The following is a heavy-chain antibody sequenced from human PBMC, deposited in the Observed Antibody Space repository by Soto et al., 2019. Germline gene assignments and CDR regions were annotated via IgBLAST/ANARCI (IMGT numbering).Heavy chain of an antibody. CDR3: AKGGEGLWYSYWIDP. CDR1: GFTFSNYA. V-gene: IGHV3-23*01. Sequence: EVQLLESGGGLVQPGGSLRLSCAASGFTFSNYAMSWVRQAPGKGLEWVSVVSGSGDSTYYADSVKGRFTISRDNSKNTLYLQMNSLRAEVTAVYYCAKGGEGLWYSYWIDPWGQGTLVTVSS. D-gene: IGHD2-21*02. J-gene: IGHJ5*02. CDR2: VSGSGDST.